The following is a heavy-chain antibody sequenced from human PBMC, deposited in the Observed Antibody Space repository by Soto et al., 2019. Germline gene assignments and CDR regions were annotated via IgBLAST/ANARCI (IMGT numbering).Heavy chain of an antibody. CDR2: ISYDGSNK. Sequence: QVQLVESGGGVVQPGRSLRLSCAASGFTFSSYDMHWVRQAPGKGLEWVAIISYDGSNKYYADSMKGRFTISRDNSKNTLYLQMNSLRAEDTAVYYCAKEGLAVAGGDYWGQGTLVTVSS. CDR3: AKEGLAVAGGDY. D-gene: IGHD6-19*01. V-gene: IGHV3-30*18. CDR1: GFTFSSYD. J-gene: IGHJ4*02.